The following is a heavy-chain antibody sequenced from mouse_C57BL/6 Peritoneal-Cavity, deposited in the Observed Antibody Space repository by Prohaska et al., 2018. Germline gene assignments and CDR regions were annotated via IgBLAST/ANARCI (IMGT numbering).Heavy chain of an antibody. D-gene: IGHD2-1*01. CDR1: GFTFSVFW. V-gene: IGHV11-2*01. J-gene: IGHJ1*03. CDR3: MRYGNYWYFDV. CDR2: INSDGSAI. Sequence: EVQLLETGGGLVQPGGSRALSCECSGFTFSVFWLSWVRQTPWKTLEWIGDINSDGSAINYATSIKDRFTIFRDNDKSTLYLQMSNVRSEDTATYFCMRYGNYWYFDVWGTGTTVTVSS.